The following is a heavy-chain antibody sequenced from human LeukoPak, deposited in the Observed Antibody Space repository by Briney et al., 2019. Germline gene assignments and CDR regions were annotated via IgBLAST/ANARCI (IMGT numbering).Heavy chain of an antibody. CDR2: IKEDGSEK. V-gene: IGHV3-7*03. Sequence: GGSLRLSCAASGFTFSTYGMNWVRQAPGKGLEWVANIKEDGSEKYYVDSVKGRFTISRDNAKNSLYLQMNSLRAEDTAVYYCAREYSSGWYYFDYWGQGTLVTVSS. CDR3: AREYSSGWYYFDY. D-gene: IGHD6-19*01. J-gene: IGHJ4*02. CDR1: GFTFSTYG.